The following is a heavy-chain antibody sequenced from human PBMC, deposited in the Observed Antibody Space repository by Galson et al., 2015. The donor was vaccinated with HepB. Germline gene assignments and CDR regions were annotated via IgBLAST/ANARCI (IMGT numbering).Heavy chain of an antibody. CDR3: AKGGAAAASNAFDI. CDR1: GLTFRSYA. CDR2: ISGGGGT. J-gene: IGHJ3*02. V-gene: IGHV3-23*01. Sequence: SLRLSCAASGLTFRSYAMSWVRQAPGKGLEWVSSISGGGGTFYADSVKGRFTISRDNSKNTLYLQMNSLRAEDTAAYYCAKGGAAAASNAFDIWGQGTMVTVSS. D-gene: IGHD6-25*01.